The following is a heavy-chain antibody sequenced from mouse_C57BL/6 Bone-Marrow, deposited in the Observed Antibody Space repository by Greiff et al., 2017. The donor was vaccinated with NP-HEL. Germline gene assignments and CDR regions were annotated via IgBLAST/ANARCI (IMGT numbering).Heavy chain of an antibody. D-gene: IGHD1-1*01. CDR1: GYSFTGYY. CDR3: ARGDYGNPRGY. J-gene: IGHJ2*01. Sequence: EVQLQESGPELVKPGASVKISCKASGYSFTGYYMNWVKQSPEKSLEWIGEINPSTGGTTYNQKFKAKATLTVDKSSSTAYMQLKSLTSEDSAVYYRARGDYGNPRGYWGQGTTLTVSS. CDR2: INPSTGGT. V-gene: IGHV1-42*01.